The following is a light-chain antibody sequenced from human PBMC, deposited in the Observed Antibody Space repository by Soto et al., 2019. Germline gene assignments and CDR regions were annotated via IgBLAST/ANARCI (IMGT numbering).Light chain of an antibody. CDR3: QEYGTFPWT. CDR1: QSVNSDY. Sequence: EIVLTQSPGTLSLFPGERATLSCRATQSVNSDYLAWYQQKPGQAPRLLIYIASRRATGIPDRFSGSGSGTDFTLTIRRLEPEDFAVDYCQEYGTFPWTFGQGTKVEIK. J-gene: IGKJ1*01. V-gene: IGKV3-20*01. CDR2: IAS.